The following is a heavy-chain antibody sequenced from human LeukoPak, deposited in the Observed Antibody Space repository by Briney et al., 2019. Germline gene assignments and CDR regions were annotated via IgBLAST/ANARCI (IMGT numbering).Heavy chain of an antibody. D-gene: IGHD3-10*01. CDR2: ISAYNGNT. V-gene: IGHV1-18*01. J-gene: IGHJ6*02. CDR3: ARDRRITMVRGVMLYYYYGMDV. Sequence: ASVKVSCKASGYTFTSYGISWVRQAPGQGLEWMGWISAYNGNTNYAQKLQGRVTMTTDTSTSKAYMELRSLRSDDTAVYYCARDRRITMVRGVMLYYYYGMDVWGQGTTVTVSS. CDR1: GYTFTSYG.